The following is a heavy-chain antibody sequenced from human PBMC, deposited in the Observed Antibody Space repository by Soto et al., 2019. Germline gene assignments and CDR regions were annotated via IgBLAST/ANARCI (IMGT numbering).Heavy chain of an antibody. V-gene: IGHV4-59*01. D-gene: IGHD3-10*01. Sequence: SETLSLTCTVSGGSISSYYWSWIRQPPGKGLEWIGYIYYSGSTNYNPSLKSRVTISVDTSKNQFSLKLSSVTAADTAVYYCARDGDAPGTRYYYGMDVWGQGTTVTVSS. CDR1: GGSISSYY. CDR2: IYYSGST. CDR3: ARDGDAPGTRYYYGMDV. J-gene: IGHJ6*02.